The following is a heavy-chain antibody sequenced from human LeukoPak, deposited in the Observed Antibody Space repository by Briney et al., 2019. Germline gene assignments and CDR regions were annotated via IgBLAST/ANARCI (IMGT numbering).Heavy chain of an antibody. CDR3: VVGHNYFDY. V-gene: IGHV4-59*01. CDR2: IYYSGSI. Sequence: SETLSLTCSVSGGSISSYYWSWIRQPPGKGLEWIGYIYYSGSINYNPSLKSRVTISVDTSKNQLSLKLNSVTAADTAVYYCVVGHNYFDYWGQGTLVTVSS. CDR1: GGSISSYY. D-gene: IGHD2-15*01. J-gene: IGHJ4*02.